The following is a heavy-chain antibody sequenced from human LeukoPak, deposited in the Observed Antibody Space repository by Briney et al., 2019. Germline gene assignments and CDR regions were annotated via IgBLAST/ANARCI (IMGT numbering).Heavy chain of an antibody. D-gene: IGHD6-13*01. CDR3: ARVGQQLVPYYNWFDP. V-gene: IGHV1-69*05. J-gene: IGHJ5*02. Sequence: SVKVSCKASGGTFSSYALSWVRQAPGQGLEWMGGIIPIFGTANYAQKFQGRVTITTDESTSTAYMELSSLRSEDTAVYYCARVGQQLVPYYNWFDPWGQGTLVTVSS. CDR2: IIPIFGTA. CDR1: GGTFSSYA.